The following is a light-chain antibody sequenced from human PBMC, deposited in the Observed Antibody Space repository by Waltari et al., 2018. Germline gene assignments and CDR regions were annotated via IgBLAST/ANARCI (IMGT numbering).Light chain of an antibody. J-gene: IGKJ3*01. CDR1: QSVFYRSHNKNY. CDR3: QEYYTILPT. CDR2: WDF. V-gene: IGKV4-1*01. Sequence: DIVMTQSPDSLAVSLGERATINCTSSQSVFYRSHNKNYLAWYQQKPGQPPKLLFYWDFTRESGVPVRFIGSGSEADFTLAIDSLQAEDGAVDYCQEYYTILPTIGPGTKVDIK.